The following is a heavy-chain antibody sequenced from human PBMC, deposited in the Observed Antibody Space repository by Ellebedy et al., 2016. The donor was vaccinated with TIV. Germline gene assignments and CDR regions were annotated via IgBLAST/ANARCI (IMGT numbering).Heavy chain of an antibody. CDR3: ARGSRFTRQLDY. D-gene: IGHD3-16*02. V-gene: IGHV4-34*01. CDR1: GGSFSGYY. CDR2: INHSGST. J-gene: IGHJ4*02. Sequence: SETLSLXCAVYGGSFSGYYWSWIRQPPGKGLEWIGEINHSGSTNYNPSLKSRVTISVDTSKNQFSLKLSSVTAADTAVYYCARGSRFTRQLDYWGQGTLVTVSS.